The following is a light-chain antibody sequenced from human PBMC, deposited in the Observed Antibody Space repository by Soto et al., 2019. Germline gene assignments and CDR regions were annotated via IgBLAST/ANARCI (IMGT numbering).Light chain of an antibody. CDR1: QSLLHSNGYNY. CDR3: IQAFQPPRT. J-gene: IGKJ2*01. CDR2: AGS. V-gene: IGKV2-28*01. Sequence: DIVMTQSPLSLPVTPGEPASISCRSSQSLLHSNGYNYLDWYLQKPGQSPQLLSYAGSNRASGVPDRFSGSGSATDFTLIISRVESEDVATYCFIQAFQPPRTFGPRTKLEIK.